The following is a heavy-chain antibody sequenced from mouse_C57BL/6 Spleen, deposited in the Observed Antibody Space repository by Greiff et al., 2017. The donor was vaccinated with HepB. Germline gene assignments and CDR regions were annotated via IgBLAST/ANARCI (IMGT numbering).Heavy chain of an antibody. CDR1: GFSLSTSGMG. Sequence: VKLVESGPGILQSSQTLSLTCSFSGFSLSTSGMGVSWIRQPSGKGLEWLAHIYWDDDKRYNPSLKSRLTISKDTSRNQVFLKITSLDTADTATYYCARRYDYDDAMDYWGQGTSVTVSS. CDR2: IYWDDDK. V-gene: IGHV8-12*01. D-gene: IGHD2-4*01. CDR3: ARRYDYDDAMDY. J-gene: IGHJ4*01.